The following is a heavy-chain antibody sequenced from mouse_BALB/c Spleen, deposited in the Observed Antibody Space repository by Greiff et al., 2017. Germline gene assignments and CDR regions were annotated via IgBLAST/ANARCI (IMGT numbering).Heavy chain of an antibody. J-gene: IGHJ3*01. Sequence: EVQLQQSGPGLVKPSQSLSLTCTVTGYSITSDYAWNWIRQFPGNKLEWMGYISYSGSTSYNPSLKSRISITRDTSKNQFFLQLNSVTTEDTATYYCARSNTATPIAYWGQGTLVTVSA. CDR1: GYSITSDYA. CDR3: ARSNTATPIAY. D-gene: IGHD1-2*01. V-gene: IGHV3-2*02. CDR2: ISYSGST.